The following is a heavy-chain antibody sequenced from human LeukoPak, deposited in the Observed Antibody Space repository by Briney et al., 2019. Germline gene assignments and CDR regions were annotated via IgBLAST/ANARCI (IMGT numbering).Heavy chain of an antibody. CDR1: GGSFSGYY. CDR3: ARGSYGDYGFKHWYFDL. D-gene: IGHD4-17*01. J-gene: IGHJ2*01. CDR2: INQSGSI. V-gene: IGHV4-34*01. Sequence: SETLSLTCAVHGGSFSGYYWNWIRQPPEKGLEWIGEINQSGSINYNPSLKSRVTMSVDTSKNQFSLKLSSVPAADTAVYYCARGSYGDYGFKHWYFDLWGRGTLVTVSS.